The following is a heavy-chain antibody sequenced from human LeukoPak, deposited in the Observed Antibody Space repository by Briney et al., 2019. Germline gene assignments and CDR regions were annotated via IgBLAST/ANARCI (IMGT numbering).Heavy chain of an antibody. D-gene: IGHD5-24*01. Sequence: SQTLSLTCTVAGGSIYSGSYYWSWIRQPAGKGLEWIGRIYTSGSTNYNPSLKSRVTISVDTSKNQFSLKLSSVTAADTAVYYCARDRSDGYNLYYYDLCGQGTLVTVSS. CDR1: GGSIYSGSYY. CDR3: ARDRSDGYNLYYYDL. V-gene: IGHV4-61*02. J-gene: IGHJ4*02. CDR2: IYTSGST.